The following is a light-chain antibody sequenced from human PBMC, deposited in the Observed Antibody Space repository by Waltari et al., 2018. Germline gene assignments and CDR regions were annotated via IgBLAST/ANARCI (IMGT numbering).Light chain of an antibody. CDR2: AAS. J-gene: IGKJ1*01. CDR1: QSISTY. CDR3: QNNKRLPAT. V-gene: IGKV3-20*01. Sequence: VLTQSPGTLSLSPGERATLSCRASQSISTYLVWYQQRPRHAPRLLIYAASTRATGIPDRFSGSGVETDFTLTISRLEPEDFAMYYCQNNKRLPATFGQGTKVEIK.